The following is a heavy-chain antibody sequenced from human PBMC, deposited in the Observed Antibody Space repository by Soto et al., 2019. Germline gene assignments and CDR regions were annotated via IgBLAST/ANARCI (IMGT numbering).Heavy chain of an antibody. CDR1: GYTFTSYY. CDR3: ARWNSSGYMDY. CDR2: IIPTVGRT. J-gene: IGHJ4*02. V-gene: IGHV1-46*01. Sequence: QVQLVQSGAEVKKPGASVKVSCKASGYTFTSYYMHWVRQAPGQGLDWMGVIIPTVGRTTYAQNCQGRLTLTRDMSTSTVYMELSSLRPEDTAVYFCARWNSSGYMDYWGQGTLVTVSS. D-gene: IGHD6-25*01.